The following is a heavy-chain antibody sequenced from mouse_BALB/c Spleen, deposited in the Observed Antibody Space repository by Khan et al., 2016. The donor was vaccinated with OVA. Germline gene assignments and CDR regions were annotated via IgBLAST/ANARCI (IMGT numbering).Heavy chain of an antibody. D-gene: IGHD1-1*01. Sequence: QVQLQQSGAELAKPGASVKMSCKASGYTFTSYWMHWVKQRPGQGLEWLGYINPSTGHTNYNQKFTDKATLTADTSSNTAYMQLTSLTSEDSAVYYCARSGYGSLAYWGQGTLVTVSA. V-gene: IGHV1-7*01. CDR3: ARSGYGSLAY. CDR1: GYTFTSYW. J-gene: IGHJ3*01. CDR2: INPSTGHT.